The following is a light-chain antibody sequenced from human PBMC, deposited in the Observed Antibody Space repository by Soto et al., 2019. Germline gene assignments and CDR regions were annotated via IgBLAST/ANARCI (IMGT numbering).Light chain of an antibody. CDR2: EAA. Sequence: DIQMTQSPSTLSASVGDRVTITCRASQYIHNYLAWYQQKPGDAPKLLIYEAANLESGVPSRFSGSGTGTEFTLTISSLQPDDFATYYCQQYNNYPWTFGQGTRVEI. J-gene: IGKJ1*01. CDR1: QYIHNY. V-gene: IGKV1-5*03. CDR3: QQYNNYPWT.